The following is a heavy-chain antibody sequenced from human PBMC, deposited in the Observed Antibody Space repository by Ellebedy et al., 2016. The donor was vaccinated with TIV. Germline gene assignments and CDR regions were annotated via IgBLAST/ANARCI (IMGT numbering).Heavy chain of an antibody. CDR3: ARELTMVRGVIIVVLNWFDP. CDR2: IIPILGIA. CDR1: GYTFTSYD. Sequence: AASVKVSCKASGYTFTSYDINWVRQATGQGLEWMGRIIPILGIANYAQKFQGRVTITADKSTSTAYMELSSLRSEDTAVYYCARELTMVRGVIIVVLNWFDPWGQGTLVTVSS. V-gene: IGHV1-69*04. J-gene: IGHJ5*02. D-gene: IGHD3-10*01.